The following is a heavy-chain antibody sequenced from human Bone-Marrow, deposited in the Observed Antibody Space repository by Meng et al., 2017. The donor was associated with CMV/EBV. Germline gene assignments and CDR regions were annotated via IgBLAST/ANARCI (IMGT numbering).Heavy chain of an antibody. CDR3: ARTEIQLWLRYFDL. CDR1: GGSFSGYY. D-gene: IGHD5-18*01. V-gene: IGHV4-34*01. Sequence: SETLSLTCAVYGGSFSGYYWSWIRQPPGKGLEWIGEINHSGSTNYNPSLKSRVTISVDTSKNQFSLKLSSVTAADTAVYYCARTEIQLWLRYFDLWGRGTLGTV. J-gene: IGHJ2*01. CDR2: INHSGST.